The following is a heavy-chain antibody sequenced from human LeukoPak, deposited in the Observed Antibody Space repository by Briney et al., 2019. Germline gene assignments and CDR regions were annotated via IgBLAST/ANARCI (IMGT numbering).Heavy chain of an antibody. CDR1: GDSISSNY. J-gene: IGHJ4*02. V-gene: IGHV4-59*08. D-gene: IGHD4-17*01. CDR3: ARHYGDYGEYYFDY. Sequence: SSETLSLTCTVSGDSISSNYWSWIRQHPGKGLEWIGNIYYGGSTYYNASLQSRLTISVDTSKNQFSLKLSSVTAADTAVYYCARHYGDYGEYYFDYWGQGTLVTLSS. CDR2: IYYGGST.